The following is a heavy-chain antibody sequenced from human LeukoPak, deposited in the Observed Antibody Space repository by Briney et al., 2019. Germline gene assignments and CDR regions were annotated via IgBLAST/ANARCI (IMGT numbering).Heavy chain of an antibody. CDR1: GFAFNTYA. J-gene: IGHJ4*02. CDR2: IWHDGSHK. D-gene: IGHD3-10*01. V-gene: IGHV3-33*01. CDR3: AREIFGSGSYPYF. Sequence: GGSLRLSCAASGFAFNTYAMHWVRQAPGQGLEWVALIWHDGSHKFYSNSVRGQFTISRDNSKNTVSLQMNNLRPEDTAVYYCAREIFGSGSYPYFWGRGTLVTVSS.